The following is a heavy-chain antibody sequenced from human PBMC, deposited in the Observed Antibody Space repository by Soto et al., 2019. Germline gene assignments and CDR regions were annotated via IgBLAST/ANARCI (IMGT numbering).Heavy chain of an antibody. CDR3: ARAQSGSTSYYYYMDV. J-gene: IGHJ6*03. CDR1: SGSISSSNW. Sequence: QVQLQESGPGLVKPSGTLSLTCAVSSGSISSSNWWSWVRQPPGKGLEWIGEIYHSGSTNYNPSLKSRVTISVDKSKNQCSLKLSSVTAADTAVYYCARAQSGSTSYYYYMDVWGKGTTVTVSS. V-gene: IGHV4-4*02. CDR2: IYHSGST. D-gene: IGHD2-2*01.